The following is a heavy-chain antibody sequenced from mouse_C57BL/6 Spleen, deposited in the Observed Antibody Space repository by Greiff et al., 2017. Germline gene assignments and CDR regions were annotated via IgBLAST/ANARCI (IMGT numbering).Heavy chain of an antibody. J-gene: IGHJ3*01. D-gene: IGHD1-1*01. CDR2: IRLKSDNYAT. CDR3: TGADYYGSSSAWFAY. CDR1: GFTFSNYW. Sequence: EVKLMESGGGLVQPGGSMKLSCVASGFTFSNYWMNWVRQSPEKGLEWVAQIRLKSDNYATHYAESVKGRFTISRDDSKSSVYLQMNNLRAEDTGIYYCTGADYYGSSSAWFAYWGQGTLVTVSA. V-gene: IGHV6-3*01.